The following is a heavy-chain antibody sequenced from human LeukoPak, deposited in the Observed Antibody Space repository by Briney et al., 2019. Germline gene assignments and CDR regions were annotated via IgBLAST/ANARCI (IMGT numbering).Heavy chain of an antibody. V-gene: IGHV1-18*01. CDR2: ISAYNGNT. J-gene: IGHJ4*02. CDR3: ARDQLRSSGVPAVNPFDY. CDR1: GYTFTSYR. Sequence: GASVTVSCKASGYTFTSYRISWVRQAPGQGLEWMGWISAYNGNTNYAQKLQGRVTMTTDTSTSTAYMELRSLRSDDTAVHYCARDQLRSSGVPAVNPFDYWGQGTLVTVSS. D-gene: IGHD5-12*01.